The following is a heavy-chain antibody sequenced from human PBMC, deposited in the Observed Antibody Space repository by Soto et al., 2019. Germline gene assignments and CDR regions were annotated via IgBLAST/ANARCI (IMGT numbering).Heavy chain of an antibody. D-gene: IGHD2-15*01. CDR3: AKDLVPVVTWYAFAI. CDR2: ISGSGGST. Sequence: EVQLLESGGGLVQPWGSLRLSCAASGFTFSSYAMSWVRQAPGKGLEWVSAISGSGGSTYYADSVKGRFTISRDNPKNTLYLQMNSLRAEDTAVYDCAKDLVPVVTWYAFAIWGQGTMVTVSS. J-gene: IGHJ3*02. CDR1: GFTFSSYA. V-gene: IGHV3-23*01.